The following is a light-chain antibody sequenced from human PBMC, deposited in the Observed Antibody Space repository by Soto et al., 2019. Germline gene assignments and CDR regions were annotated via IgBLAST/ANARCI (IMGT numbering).Light chain of an antibody. CDR1: QSISSY. CDR2: AAS. J-gene: IGKJ1*01. Sequence: DIQMTQSTSSLSASVGDRVTITCRATQSISSYLNWYQQKPGKAPKLLIYAASSLQSGVPSRFSGSGSGTDFTLTISSLQPEDFATYYCQQSDSTLSTFGQGTKVEIK. CDR3: QQSDSTLST. V-gene: IGKV1-39*01.